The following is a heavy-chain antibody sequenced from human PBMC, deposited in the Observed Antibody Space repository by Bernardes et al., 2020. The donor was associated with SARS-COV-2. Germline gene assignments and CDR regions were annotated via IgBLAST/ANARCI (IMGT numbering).Heavy chain of an antibody. CDR1: GASINTYL. J-gene: IGHJ4*02. CDR3: ARDSSGTIGHIFDY. V-gene: IGHV4-4*07. CDR2: IRSSGST. D-gene: IGHD2-21*01. Sequence: SETLSLTCTVYGASINTYLWSWIRQRPEKELEWIGRIRSSGSTNYNPSVKSRVSMSIDTSRNQFSLKLTSVTAADTAIYYCARDSSGTIGHIFDYWGPGMMVTVS.